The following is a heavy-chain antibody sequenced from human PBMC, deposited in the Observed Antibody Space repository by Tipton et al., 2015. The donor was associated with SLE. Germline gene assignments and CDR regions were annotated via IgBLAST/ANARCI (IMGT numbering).Heavy chain of an antibody. J-gene: IGHJ4*02. CDR1: GVSISGSGFY. V-gene: IGHV4-39*01. CDR2: LYFSGST. Sequence: TLSLTCSVSGVSISGSGFYWGWVRQPPGKGLEWIGSLYFSGSTYYNPSLESRVTISVDTSKNQFSLKVTSVTAADTAVYYCARGPGQWEFFDSWGQGTLVTVSS. CDR3: ARGPGQWEFFDS. D-gene: IGHD1-26*01.